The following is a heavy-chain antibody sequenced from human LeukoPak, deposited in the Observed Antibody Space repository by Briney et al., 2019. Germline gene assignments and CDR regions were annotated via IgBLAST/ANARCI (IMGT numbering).Heavy chain of an antibody. Sequence: GRSLRLSCAASGFIFSDYGMHWVRQAPGKGLDWVAVISYDGSNKYYADSVKGRFTISRDNSKNTLYLQMNSLRAEDTAVYYCAKGLSSPWLVVFDYWGQGTLVTVSS. CDR2: ISYDGSNK. V-gene: IGHV3-30*18. CDR1: GFIFSDYG. D-gene: IGHD6-19*01. J-gene: IGHJ4*02. CDR3: AKGLSSPWLVVFDY.